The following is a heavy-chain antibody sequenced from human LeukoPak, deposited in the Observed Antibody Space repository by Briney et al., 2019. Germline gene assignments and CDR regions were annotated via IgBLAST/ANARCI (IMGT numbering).Heavy chain of an antibody. CDR2: INSDGSST. Sequence: GGSLRLSCVASGFTFSSYWMHWVRQAPGKGLVWVSRINSDGSSTMYADSVKGRFTISRDNTKNTLYLQMNSLRAEDTAVYYCARSLGYCSSTSCYADKNWFDPWGQGTLVTVSS. D-gene: IGHD2-2*01. V-gene: IGHV3-74*03. CDR1: GFTFSSYW. CDR3: ARSLGYCSSTSCYADKNWFDP. J-gene: IGHJ5*02.